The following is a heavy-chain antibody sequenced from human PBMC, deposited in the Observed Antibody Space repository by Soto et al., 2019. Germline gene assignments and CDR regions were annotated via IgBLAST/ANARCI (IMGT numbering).Heavy chain of an antibody. CDR3: ARDRGVRDV. CDR2: INPDSGVT. V-gene: IGHV1-2*02. D-gene: IGHD2-8*01. CDR1: GYTFTSYY. Sequence: QVQLVQSGAEVKKPGASVKVSCKASGYTFTSYYMHWVRQAPGQGLEWMGWINPDSGVTYYPHKFQDRVPMTRDTSISTASMELIRLTSDDTALYYCARDRGVRDVWGQGTTVIVSS. J-gene: IGHJ6*02.